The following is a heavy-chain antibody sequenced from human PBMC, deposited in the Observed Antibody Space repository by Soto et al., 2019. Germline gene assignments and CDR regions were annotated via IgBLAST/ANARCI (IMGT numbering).Heavy chain of an antibody. V-gene: IGHV4-39*01. D-gene: IGHD3-22*01. CDR2: IYYSGST. J-gene: IGHJ5*02. CDR1: GGSISSSSYY. CDR3: ARQRGDSSGYYWFDP. Sequence: SETLSLTCTVSGGSISSSSYYWGWIRQPPGKGLEWIGSIYYSGSTYYNPSLKSRVTISVDTSKNQFSLKLSSVTAADTAVYYCARQRGDSSGYYWFDPWGQGTLVTVSS.